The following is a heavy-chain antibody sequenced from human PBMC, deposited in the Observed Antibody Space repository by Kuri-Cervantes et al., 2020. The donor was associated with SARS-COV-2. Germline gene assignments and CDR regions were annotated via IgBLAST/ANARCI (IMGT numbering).Heavy chain of an antibody. CDR3: AKDGDCSSTSCYYMDV. Sequence: GESLKISCAASGFTFDDYAMHWVRQAPGKGLEWVSLISWDGGSTYYADSVKGRFTISRDNSKNSLYLQMNSLRAEDTAFYYCAKDGDCSSTSCYYMDVWGKGTTVTVSS. CDR2: ISWDGGST. V-gene: IGHV3-43D*03. J-gene: IGHJ6*03. CDR1: GFTFDDYA. D-gene: IGHD2-2*01.